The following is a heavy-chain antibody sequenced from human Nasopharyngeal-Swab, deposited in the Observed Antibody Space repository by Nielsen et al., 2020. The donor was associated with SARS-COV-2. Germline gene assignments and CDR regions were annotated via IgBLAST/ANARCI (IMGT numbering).Heavy chain of an antibody. CDR3: ARVAVTYYFDY. J-gene: IGHJ4*02. CDR1: GFTFSSYE. D-gene: IGHD2-21*02. V-gene: IGHV3-48*03. Sequence: GGSLRLSCAASGFTFSSYEMNWVRQAPGKGLEWVSYISSGGSTIYYADSVKGQFTISRDNAKNSLYLQMNSLRAEDTAVYYCARVAVTYYFDYWGQGTLVTVSS. CDR2: ISSGGSTI.